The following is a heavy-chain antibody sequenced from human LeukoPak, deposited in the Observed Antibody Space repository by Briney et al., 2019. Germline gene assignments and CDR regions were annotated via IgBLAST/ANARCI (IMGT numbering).Heavy chain of an antibody. Sequence: PGGSLRLSCAASGFTFSSYAMSWVRQAPGKGQDWVSAITGSGDTTYYADSVKGRFTISRDNSKNTLFLQMNSLRADDTALYYCANWENLMVRGLITNYWGQGTLVTVSS. V-gene: IGHV3-23*01. CDR1: GFTFSSYA. J-gene: IGHJ4*02. D-gene: IGHD3-10*01. CDR3: ANWENLMVRGLITNY. CDR2: ITGSGDTT.